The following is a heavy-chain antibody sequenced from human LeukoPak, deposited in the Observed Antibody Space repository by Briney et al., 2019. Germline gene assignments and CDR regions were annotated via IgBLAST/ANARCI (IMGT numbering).Heavy chain of an antibody. CDR3: VREAGYCAPVCVKTNWFDP. J-gene: IGHJ5*02. CDR1: GIPFSSHA. V-gene: IGHV3-23*01. Sequence: GGSLRLPCAASGIPFSSHAMSWARQPPGEGLEWVAALSNGKTYYADSVRGRFAISRDDSTNTVYLHMNSLRDEDTALYHCVREAGYCAPVCVKTNWFDPWGQGTLVTVSS. D-gene: IGHD2-15*01. CDR2: LSNGKT.